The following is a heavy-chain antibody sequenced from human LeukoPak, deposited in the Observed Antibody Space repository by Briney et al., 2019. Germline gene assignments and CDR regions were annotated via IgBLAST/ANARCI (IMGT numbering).Heavy chain of an antibody. Sequence: PGGSLRLSCAASGFTFSSYAMHWVRQAPGKGLEYVSAISSNGGSTYYANSVKGRFTISRDNSKNTLYLQMNNLRADDTAVYYCARRAGGYSHSYDYWGQGTLVTVSS. CDR1: GFTFSSYA. CDR2: ISSNGGST. J-gene: IGHJ4*02. D-gene: IGHD4-23*01. V-gene: IGHV3-64*01. CDR3: ARRAGGYSHSYDY.